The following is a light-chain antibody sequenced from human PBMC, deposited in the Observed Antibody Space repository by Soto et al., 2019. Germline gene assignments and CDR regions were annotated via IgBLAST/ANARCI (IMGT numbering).Light chain of an antibody. CDR2: DES. Sequence: EIVMTQSPATLSVSPGESATLSCRASQRISRNLAWYQQKPGQAPRLLIYDESTRATAIPARFSGSGSETEFTLTISSLQSEDSAVYYCQQYNNWPPWTFGQGTKGEIK. V-gene: IGKV3-15*01. CDR1: QRISRN. CDR3: QQYNNWPPWT. J-gene: IGKJ1*01.